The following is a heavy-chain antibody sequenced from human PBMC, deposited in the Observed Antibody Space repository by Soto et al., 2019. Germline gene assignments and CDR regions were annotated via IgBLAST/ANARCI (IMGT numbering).Heavy chain of an antibody. CDR3: ARGGRRWLQYGAFDI. Sequence: QLQLQESGSGLVKPSQTLSLTCAVSGGSISSGGYSWSWIRQPPGKGLEWIGYIYHSGSTYYNPSLKGRVTISVDRSKNQFSRKLSSVTAADTAVYYCARGGRRWLQYGAFDIWGQGTMVTVSS. J-gene: IGHJ3*02. CDR2: IYHSGST. D-gene: IGHD2-15*01. V-gene: IGHV4-30-2*01. CDR1: GGSISSGGYS.